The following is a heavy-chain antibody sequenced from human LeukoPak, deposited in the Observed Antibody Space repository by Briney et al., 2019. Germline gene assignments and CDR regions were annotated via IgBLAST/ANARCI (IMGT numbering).Heavy chain of an antibody. J-gene: IGHJ4*02. CDR3: ASAHRRYCSGGSCSKGDY. Sequence: SETLSLTCTVSGGSISSYYWSWIRQPPGKGLEWIGYIFYSGSTNYNPSLKSRVTISVDTSKNQFSLKLSSVTAADTAVYYCASAHRRYCSGGSCSKGDYWGQGTLVTVSS. D-gene: IGHD2-15*01. CDR2: IFYSGST. CDR1: GGSISSYY. V-gene: IGHV4-59*12.